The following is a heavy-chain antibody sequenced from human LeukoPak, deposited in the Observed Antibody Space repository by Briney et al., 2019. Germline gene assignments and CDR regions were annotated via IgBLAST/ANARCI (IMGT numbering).Heavy chain of an antibody. CDR3: ARKVPSAQSDF. CDR2: ISGSGGGT. V-gene: IGHV3-23*01. J-gene: IGHJ4*02. Sequence: GGSLRLSCAGSEFTFSSYAMSWVRQAPGKGLEWVSAISGSGGGTYYADSVKGRFTISGDNAKNSLYLQMDSLRADDTAVYYCARKVPSAQSDFWGQGTLVTVSS. CDR1: EFTFSSYA.